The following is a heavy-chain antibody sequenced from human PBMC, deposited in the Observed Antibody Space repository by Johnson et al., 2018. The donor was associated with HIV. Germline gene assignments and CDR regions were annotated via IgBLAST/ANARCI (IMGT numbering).Heavy chain of an antibody. CDR2: MNHDGSIT. V-gene: IGHV3-7*05. J-gene: IGHJ3*02. CDR1: GFSFRSSW. CDR3: ARDPGWGAFDI. D-gene: IGHD3-16*01. Sequence: VQLVESGGDLVQPGGSLRLSCAAPGFSFRSSWMTWVRQAPGKGLECVALMNHDGSITYYADSVRGRFTISRDSAQNSLYLQMNTLRAEDTAIYYCARDPGWGAFDIWGQGTVVTVSS.